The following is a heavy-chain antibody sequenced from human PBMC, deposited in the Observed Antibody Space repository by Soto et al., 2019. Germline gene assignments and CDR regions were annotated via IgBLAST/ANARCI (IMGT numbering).Heavy chain of an antibody. CDR1: GESVASHSAA. J-gene: IGHJ5*02. V-gene: IGHV6-1*01. D-gene: IGHD3-10*01. Sequence: PSQILSLTCAISGESVASHSAAWNWIRPCPSRGLEWLGRTYYRSKWYNDYAVSVKSRITINTDTSKNQFSLQLNYVAPEDTAVYYCARGVLWFGESLYVNWFDPWGQGTLLTVS. CDR2: TYYRSKWYN. CDR3: ARGVLWFGESLYVNWFDP.